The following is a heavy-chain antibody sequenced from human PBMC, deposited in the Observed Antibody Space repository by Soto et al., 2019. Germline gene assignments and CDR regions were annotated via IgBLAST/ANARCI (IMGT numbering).Heavy chain of an antibody. CDR3: ARLLRAALAYYFGS. D-gene: IGHD5-18*01. Sequence: QITLKESGPPLVKPTQTLTLTCAFSGFSATSSGVGVAWLRQPPGKALEWLAVIYWDDADQYRPSLKTRLTIIKDTSKHQVVLTMTNMDPMNTGPYSCARLLRAALAYYFGSWGQGTLVTVTS. V-gene: IGHV2-5*02. J-gene: IGHJ4*02. CDR1: GFSATSSGVG. CDR2: IYWDDAD.